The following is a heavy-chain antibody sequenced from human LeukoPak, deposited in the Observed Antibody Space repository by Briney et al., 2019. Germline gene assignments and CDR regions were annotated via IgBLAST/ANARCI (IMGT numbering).Heavy chain of an antibody. D-gene: IGHD3-22*01. CDR1: GYTFTSYD. CDR2: MNPNSGNT. J-gene: IGHJ4*02. V-gene: IGHV1-8*01. Sequence: PGASVKVSCKASGYTFTSYDINWVRQATGQGLEWMGWMNPNSGNTGYAQKFQGRVTMTRNTSISTAYMELSSVRSEDTAVYYCARDPTYYYDSSGYWERDYWGQGTLVTVYS. CDR3: ARDPTYYYDSSGYWERDY.